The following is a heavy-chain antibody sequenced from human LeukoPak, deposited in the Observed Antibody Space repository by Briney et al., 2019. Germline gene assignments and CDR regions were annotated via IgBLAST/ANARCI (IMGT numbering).Heavy chain of an antibody. Sequence: SETLSLTCTVPGGSISSYYWSWIRQTPGKGLEWIGRIYTSGSTNYNPSLKSRVTVSVDTSKNHFSLKLSSLTAADTAVYYCARGRGYSGEIDYWGQGILVTVSS. CDR3: ARGRGYSGEIDY. D-gene: IGHD5-12*01. J-gene: IGHJ4*02. CDR1: GGSISSYY. V-gene: IGHV4-4*09. CDR2: IYTSGST.